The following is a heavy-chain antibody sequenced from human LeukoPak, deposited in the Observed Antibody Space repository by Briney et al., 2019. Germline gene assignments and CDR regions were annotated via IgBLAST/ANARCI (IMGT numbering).Heavy chain of an antibody. CDR3: ARALKGGVRFLEWASHDYHYYMDV. J-gene: IGHJ6*03. V-gene: IGHV4-59*01. Sequence: SETLSLTCTVSGGSISSYYWSWIRQPPGKGLKWIGNIYYSGSTNYNPSLKSRVTISVDTSKNQFSLKLSSVTATDTAVYYCARALKGGVRFLEWASHDYHYYMDVWGKGTTVTVSS. CDR2: IYYSGST. D-gene: IGHD3-3*01. CDR1: GGSISSYY.